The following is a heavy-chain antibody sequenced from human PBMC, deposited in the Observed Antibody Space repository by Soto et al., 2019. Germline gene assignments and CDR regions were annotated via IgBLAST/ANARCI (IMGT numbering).Heavy chain of an antibody. V-gene: IGHV4-30-2*01. CDR2: IYHSGST. Sequence: QLQLQESGSGLVKPSQTLSLTCAVSGGSISSGGYSWSWIRQPPGKGLEWIGYIYHSGSTYYNPSRKSRGTISVDRSKHQFSLKLSSVTAADTAVYYCARAGGLGAVAVDYWGQGTLVTVSS. D-gene: IGHD6-19*01. J-gene: IGHJ4*02. CDR1: GGSISSGGYS. CDR3: ARAGGLGAVAVDY.